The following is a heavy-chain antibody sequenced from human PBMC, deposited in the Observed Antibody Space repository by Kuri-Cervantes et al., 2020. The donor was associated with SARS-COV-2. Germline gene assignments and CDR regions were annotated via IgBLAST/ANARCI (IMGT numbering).Heavy chain of an antibody. D-gene: IGHD3-22*01. Sequence: SETLSLTCTVSGGSISSSSYYWGWIRRPPGKGLEWIGSIYYSGSTYYNPSLKSRVTISVDTPKNQFSLKLSSVTAADSAVYYCARSGYYSRGVTYYYMDVWDKGTTVTVSS. CDR2: IYYSGST. CDR1: GGSISSSSYY. CDR3: ARSGYYSRGVTYYYMDV. V-gene: IGHV4-39*07. J-gene: IGHJ6*03.